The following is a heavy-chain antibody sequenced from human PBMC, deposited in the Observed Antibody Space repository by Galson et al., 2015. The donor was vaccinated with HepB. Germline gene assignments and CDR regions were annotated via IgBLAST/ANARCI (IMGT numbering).Heavy chain of an antibody. CDR2: ISGSASST. D-gene: IGHD3-3*01. J-gene: IGHJ4*02. V-gene: IGHV3-23*01. CDR1: GFIFSSYA. Sequence: SLRLSCAASGFIFSSYAMTWVRQAPGKGLEWVSSISGSASSTYYADSVKGRFTISRDNSENTLYLQMNTLRAEDTAVYYCVKEAPYYHFWSGYSDYWGQGTLVTVSS. CDR3: VKEAPYYHFWSGYSDY.